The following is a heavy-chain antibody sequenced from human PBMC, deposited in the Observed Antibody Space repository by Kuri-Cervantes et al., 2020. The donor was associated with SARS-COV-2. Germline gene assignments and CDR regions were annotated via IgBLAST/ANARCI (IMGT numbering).Heavy chain of an antibody. J-gene: IGHJ5*02. Sequence: SETLSLTCTVSGGSISSYYWSWIRQPPGKGLEWIGYIYYSGSTNYNPSLKSRVTISVDTSKNQFSLKLSSVTAADTAVYYCAGQMMSSITIFGVVITRNWFDPWGQGTLVTVSS. D-gene: IGHD3-3*01. CDR3: AGQMMSSITIFGVVITRNWFDP. V-gene: IGHV4-59*01. CDR2: IYYSGST. CDR1: GGSISSYY.